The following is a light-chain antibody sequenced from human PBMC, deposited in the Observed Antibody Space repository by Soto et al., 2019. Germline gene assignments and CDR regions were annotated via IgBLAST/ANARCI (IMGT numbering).Light chain of an antibody. V-gene: IGLV4-69*01. J-gene: IGLJ3*02. CDR2: LNSDGSH. Sequence: QLVLTQSPSASASLGASVKLTCTLSSGHSSYAIAWHQQQPEKGPRYLMKLNSDGSHSKGDGIPDRFSGSSSGAERYLTISSLQSEVEADYYCQTWGTGPWVFGGGTNLTVL. CDR3: QTWGTGPWV. CDR1: SGHSSYA.